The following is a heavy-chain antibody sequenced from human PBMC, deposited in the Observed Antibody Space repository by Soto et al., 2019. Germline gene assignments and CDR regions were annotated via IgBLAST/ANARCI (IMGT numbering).Heavy chain of an antibody. CDR3: ARITEGCSSTSCYGFDY. V-gene: IGHV6-1*01. CDR2: TYYRSKWYN. D-gene: IGHD2-2*01. J-gene: IGHJ4*02. Sequence: SQTLSLTCAISGDSVSSNSAAWNWIRQSPSRGLEWLGRTYYRSKWYNDYAVSVKSRITIHPDTSKNQFSLQLNSVTPEDTAVYYGARITEGCSSTSCYGFDYWGQGTLVTVSS. CDR1: GDSVSSNSAA.